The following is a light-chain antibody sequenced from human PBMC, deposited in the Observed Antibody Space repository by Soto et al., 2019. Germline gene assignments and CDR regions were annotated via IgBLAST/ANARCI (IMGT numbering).Light chain of an antibody. J-gene: IGKJ5*01. CDR3: QQSYSTPSIT. Sequence: ESVLTQSPGTLSLSPGERATLSCRASQSVSSNYLAWYQQKPGQAPRLLIYGASTRASGIPDRFSGSGSGTDFTLTISSLQPEDFATYYCQQSYSTPSITFGQGTRLEIK. V-gene: IGKV3-20*01. CDR2: GAS. CDR1: QSVSSNY.